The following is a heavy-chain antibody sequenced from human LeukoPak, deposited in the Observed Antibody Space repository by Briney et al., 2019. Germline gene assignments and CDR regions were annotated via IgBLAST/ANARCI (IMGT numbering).Heavy chain of an antibody. V-gene: IGHV3-7*03. CDR3: ARDRDSNWYPYHDY. D-gene: IGHD6-13*01. CDR2: IKPDGSQK. J-gene: IGHJ4*02. Sequence: PGGSLRLSCAASGFTFLNSWMSWVRQAPGKGLEWMANIKPDGSQKYYVDSVKGRFTISRDNAKNSLYLQVDSLTAEDTAICYCARDRDSNWYPYHDYWGQGVLVTVSS. CDR1: GFTFLNSW.